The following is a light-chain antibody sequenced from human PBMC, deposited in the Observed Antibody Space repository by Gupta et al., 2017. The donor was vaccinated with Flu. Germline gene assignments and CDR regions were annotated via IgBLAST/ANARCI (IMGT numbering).Light chain of an antibody. Sequence: DIQMTRSPSSLSASVGDRVTITCQASQDINNYLNWYQQKPGKAPKLLIYEASNLETGVPSRFSGSGSGTDFTFTISSLQPDDIATYYCQQYDNLPRTFGGGTKVEIK. J-gene: IGKJ4*01. CDR1: QDINNY. CDR2: EAS. V-gene: IGKV1-33*01. CDR3: QQYDNLPRT.